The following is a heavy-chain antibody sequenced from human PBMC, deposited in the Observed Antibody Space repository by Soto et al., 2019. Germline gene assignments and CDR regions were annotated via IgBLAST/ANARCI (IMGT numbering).Heavy chain of an antibody. CDR1: GFTFSSYS. V-gene: IGHV3-48*01. D-gene: IGHD6-13*01. CDR3: ARAVVGGSNSCPYDS. CDR2: ISSSGTTI. Sequence: GGSLRLSCAASGFTFSSYSMNWVRQAPGKGLEWVSYISSSGTTIFYADSVKGRFTIYRDNADNSLYLQMNSLRAEDTAVYYCARAVVGGSNSCPYDSWGQGTLVTVSS. J-gene: IGHJ5*02.